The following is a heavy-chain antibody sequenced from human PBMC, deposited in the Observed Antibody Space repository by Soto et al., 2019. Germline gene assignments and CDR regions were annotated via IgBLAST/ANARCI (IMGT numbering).Heavy chain of an antibody. J-gene: IGHJ4*02. V-gene: IGHV1-8*01. CDR3: ARRKERSGPHYFDS. CDR1: GYTFITYD. CDR2: MNPSNGNA. D-gene: IGHD6-25*01. Sequence: QVQLVQSGAEVKKPGASVRVSCKASGYTFITYDIHWVRQATGQGLEWMGWMNPSNGNAGYAQKFHGRVTMTRNTSISTAYMDLSSLRSEDTAVYFCARRKERSGPHYFDSWGQGTLVTVSS.